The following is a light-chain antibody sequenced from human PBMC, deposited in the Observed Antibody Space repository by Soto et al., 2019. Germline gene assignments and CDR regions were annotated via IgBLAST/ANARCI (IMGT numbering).Light chain of an antibody. CDR1: SSNIGTNT. Sequence: QSVLTQPPSASGTPGQRVTISCSGSSSNIGTNTVIWYQQLPGAAPKLLIYSDNQRPSGVTDRVAGSKSGTSAARAIRGLQAEDEADYYFAAWDVSLVVFVGGTKLTVL. CDR2: SDN. V-gene: IGLV1-44*01. J-gene: IGLJ2*01. CDR3: AAWDVSLVV.